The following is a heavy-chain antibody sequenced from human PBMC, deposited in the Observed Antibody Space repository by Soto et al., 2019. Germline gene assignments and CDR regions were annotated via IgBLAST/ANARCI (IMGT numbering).Heavy chain of an antibody. Sequence: GWSLTLSCASSLFTFISYAMLWVRQAPGKGLEWVAVISYDGSNKYYADSVKGGFTISRDNSKNTLYLQMNSLRAEDTAVYYCARDGLTQWLVLYYYGMDVWGQGTTVTVSS. CDR2: ISYDGSNK. D-gene: IGHD6-19*01. V-gene: IGHV3-30-3*01. J-gene: IGHJ6*02. CDR1: LFTFISYA. CDR3: ARDGLTQWLVLYYYGMDV.